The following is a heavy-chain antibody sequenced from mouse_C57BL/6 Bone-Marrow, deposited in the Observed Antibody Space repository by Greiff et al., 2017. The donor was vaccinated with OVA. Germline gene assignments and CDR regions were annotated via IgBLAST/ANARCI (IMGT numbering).Heavy chain of an antibody. D-gene: IGHD1-1*02. J-gene: IGHJ3*01. CDR3: ARDAGGYYGFAY. CDR1: GFTFSDFY. CDR2: SRNKANDYTT. Sequence: EVKLMESGGGLVQSGRSLRLSCATSGFTFSDFYMEWVRQAPGKGLEWIAASRNKANDYTTEYSASVKGRFIVSRDTSQSILYLQMNALRAEDTSIYYCARDAGGYYGFAYWAQGTLVIVSA. V-gene: IGHV7-1*01.